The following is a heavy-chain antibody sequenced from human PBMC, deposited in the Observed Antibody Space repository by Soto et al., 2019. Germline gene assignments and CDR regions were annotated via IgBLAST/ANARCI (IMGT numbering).Heavy chain of an antibody. V-gene: IGHV3-30*18. J-gene: IGHJ4*02. D-gene: IGHD3-10*01. Sequence: QVQLVESGGGVVQPGRSLRLSCTASGFTFSSYGMHWVRQAPGKGLEWVAVISYDGSNKYYADSMKGRFTISRDNSKNTLYLQMNRLRTEDTAVYYCAKGHYGSGSYEGLDSWGQGTLLTVSS. CDR1: GFTFSSYG. CDR3: AKGHYGSGSYEGLDS. CDR2: ISYDGSNK.